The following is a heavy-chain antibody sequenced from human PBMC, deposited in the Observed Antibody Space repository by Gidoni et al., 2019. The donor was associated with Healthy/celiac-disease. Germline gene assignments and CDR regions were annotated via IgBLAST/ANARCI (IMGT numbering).Heavy chain of an antibody. CDR3: AKGPGGSGLYYFDY. Sequence: EVQLLESGGGLVQPGGSLSLSCAASGFTFRSYAMSWVRQAPGKGLEWVSAISGSGGSTYYADSVKGRFTISRDNSKNTLYLQMNSLRAEDTAVYYCAKGPGGSGLYYFDYWGQGTLVTVSS. CDR1: GFTFRSYA. D-gene: IGHD6-19*01. J-gene: IGHJ4*02. CDR2: ISGSGGST. V-gene: IGHV3-23*01.